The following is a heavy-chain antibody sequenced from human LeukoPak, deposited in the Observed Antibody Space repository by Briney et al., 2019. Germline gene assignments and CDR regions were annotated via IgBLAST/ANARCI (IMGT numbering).Heavy chain of an antibody. CDR1: GYSFTSYW. Sequence: GESLKISCKGSGYSFTSYWIGWVRQMPGKGLEWMGIIYPGDSETRYSPSFQGQATISADKSISTAYLQWSSLKASDIAMYYRARQEENGDYLDYWGQGTLVTVSS. D-gene: IGHD4-17*01. V-gene: IGHV5-51*01. J-gene: IGHJ4*02. CDR2: IYPGDSET. CDR3: ARQEENGDYLDY.